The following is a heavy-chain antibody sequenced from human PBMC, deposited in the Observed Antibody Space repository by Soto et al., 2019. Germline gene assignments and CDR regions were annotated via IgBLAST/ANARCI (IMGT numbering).Heavy chain of an antibody. J-gene: IGHJ6*02. CDR1: GYSFTSYW. D-gene: IGHD3-9*01. Sequence: GESLKISCKGSGYSFTSYWISWVRQMPGKGLEWMGRIDPSDSYTNYSPSFQGHVTISADKSISTAYLQWSSLKASDTAMYYCARGQSLRYFDWLSGRDYYYGMDVWGQGTTVTVSS. CDR3: ARGQSLRYFDWLSGRDYYYGMDV. CDR2: IDPSDSYT. V-gene: IGHV5-10-1*01.